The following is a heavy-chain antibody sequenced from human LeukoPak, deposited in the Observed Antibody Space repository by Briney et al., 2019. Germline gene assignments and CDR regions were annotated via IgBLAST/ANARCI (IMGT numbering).Heavy chain of an antibody. Sequence: ASVKVSCRASGYTFTSYGISWVRQAPGQGLEWMGWISAYNGNTNYAQKLQGRVTMTTDTSTSTAYMELRSLRSDDTAVYYCARDTYHYGSGSYPSGVHYYYYGMDVWGQGTTVTVSS. D-gene: IGHD3-10*01. V-gene: IGHV1-18*01. J-gene: IGHJ6*02. CDR1: GYTFTSYG. CDR2: ISAYNGNT. CDR3: ARDTYHYGSGSYPSGVHYYYYGMDV.